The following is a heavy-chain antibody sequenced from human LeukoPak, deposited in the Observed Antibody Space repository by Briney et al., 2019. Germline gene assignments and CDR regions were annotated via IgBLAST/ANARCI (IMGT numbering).Heavy chain of an antibody. J-gene: IGHJ5*02. V-gene: IGHV4-34*01. CDR2: ISKSASS. D-gene: IGHD3-10*01. CDR3: ARGRGYYGSGSYLGWFDP. CDR1: GGSFSGYY. Sequence: SETLSLTCAVYGGSFSGYYWSWIRQSPGKGLEWIGEISKSASSNYNPSLKNRVILSFDTSKTQFFLKLSSVTAADTAVYYCARGRGYYGSGSYLGWFDPWGQGTLVTVSS.